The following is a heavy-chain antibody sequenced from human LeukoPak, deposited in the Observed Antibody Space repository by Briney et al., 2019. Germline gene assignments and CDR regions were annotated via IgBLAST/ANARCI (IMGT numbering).Heavy chain of an antibody. V-gene: IGHV1-18*01. J-gene: IGHJ4*02. Sequence: ASVKVSCKASGYTFTSYGISWVRQAPGQGLEWMGWISAYNGNTNYAQELQGRVTMTTDTSTSTAYMELRSLRSDDTAVYYCARSLAVADDFDYWGQGTLVTVSS. D-gene: IGHD6-19*01. CDR1: GYTFTSYG. CDR2: ISAYNGNT. CDR3: ARSLAVADDFDY.